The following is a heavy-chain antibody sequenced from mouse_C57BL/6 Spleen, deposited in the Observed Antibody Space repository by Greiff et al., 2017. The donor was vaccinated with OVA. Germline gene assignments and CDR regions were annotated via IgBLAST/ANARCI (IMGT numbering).Heavy chain of an antibody. CDR1: GYAFSSYW. V-gene: IGHV1-80*01. Sequence: QVQLKESGAELVKPGASVKISCKASGYAFSSYWMNWVKQRPGKGLEWIGQIYPGDGDTNYNGKFKGKATLTADKSSSTAYMQRSSLTSEDSAVYFCARWAYDTCFAYWGQGTLVTVSA. J-gene: IGHJ3*01. D-gene: IGHD2-3*01. CDR3: ARWAYDTCFAY. CDR2: IYPGDGDT.